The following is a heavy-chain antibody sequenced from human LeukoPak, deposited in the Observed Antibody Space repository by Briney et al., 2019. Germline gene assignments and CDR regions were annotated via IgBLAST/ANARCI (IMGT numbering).Heavy chain of an antibody. CDR3: VTDRSGSYDY. CDR1: GASISSFY. Sequence: SETLSLTCTVSGASISSFYLSWIRQPAGKGLEWIGRIYTSGGTNYNPSLKSRVTMSIDTSKNQFSLKLYSVTAADTAVYYCVTDRSGSYDYWGQGILVTVSS. CDR2: IYTSGGT. D-gene: IGHD1-26*01. J-gene: IGHJ4*02. V-gene: IGHV4-4*07.